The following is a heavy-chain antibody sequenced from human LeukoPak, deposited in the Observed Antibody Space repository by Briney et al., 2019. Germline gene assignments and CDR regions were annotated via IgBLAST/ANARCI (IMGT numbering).Heavy chain of an antibody. Sequence: GGSLRLSCAASGFTFSSYWMHWVRQAPEKGLVWVGFIRSKAYGGTTEYAASVKGRFTISRDDSKSIAYLQMNSLKTEDTAVYYCTREAGILWFGGPRVGSNFDYWGQGTLVTVSS. CDR1: GFTFSSYW. J-gene: IGHJ4*02. CDR2: IRSKAYGGTT. D-gene: IGHD3-10*01. CDR3: TREAGILWFGGPRVGSNFDY. V-gene: IGHV3-49*04.